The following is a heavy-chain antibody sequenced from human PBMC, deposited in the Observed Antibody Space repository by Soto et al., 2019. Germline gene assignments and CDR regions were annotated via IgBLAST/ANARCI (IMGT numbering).Heavy chain of an antibody. V-gene: IGHV4-31*03. CDR2: IYYSGST. Sequence: SETLSLTCTVSGGSISSGGYYWSWIRQHPGKGLEWIGYIYYSGSTYYNPSLKSRVTISVDTSKNQFSLKLSSVTAADTAVYYCARVWTGYCSGGSCQNWFDPWGQGTLVTVSS. D-gene: IGHD2-15*01. CDR1: GGSISSGGYY. J-gene: IGHJ5*02. CDR3: ARVWTGYCSGGSCQNWFDP.